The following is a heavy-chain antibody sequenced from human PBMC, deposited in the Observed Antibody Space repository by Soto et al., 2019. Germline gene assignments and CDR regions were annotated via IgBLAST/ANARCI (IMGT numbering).Heavy chain of an antibody. J-gene: IGHJ4*02. CDR3: ARNSGYDVYSFDY. CDR2: MNPNSGNT. CDR1: GYTFTSYD. Sequence: ASVKVSCKASGYTFTSYDINWVRQATGQGLEWMGWMNPNSGNTGYAQKFQGRVTMTRNTSISTAYMELSSLRSDDTAVYYCARNSGYDVYSFDYWGQGTLVTVSS. D-gene: IGHD5-12*01. V-gene: IGHV1-8*01.